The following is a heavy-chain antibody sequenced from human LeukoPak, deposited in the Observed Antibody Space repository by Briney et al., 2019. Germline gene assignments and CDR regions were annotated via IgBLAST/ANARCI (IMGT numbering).Heavy chain of an antibody. CDR1: GGSIGSSSYY. J-gene: IGHJ4*02. Sequence: SETLSLTCTVSGGSIGSSSYYWGWIRQPPGKGLEWIGSIYYSGSTYYNPSLKSRVTISVDTSKNQFSLKLSSVTAADTAVYYCAIVVVPAAFDYWGQGTLVTVSS. CDR3: AIVVVPAAFDY. CDR2: IYYSGST. V-gene: IGHV4-39*01. D-gene: IGHD2-2*01.